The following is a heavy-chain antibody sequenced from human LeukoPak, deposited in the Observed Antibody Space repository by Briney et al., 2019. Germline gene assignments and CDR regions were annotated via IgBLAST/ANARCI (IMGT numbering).Heavy chain of an antibody. Sequence: GGSLRLSCAASGFTFSSYGMHWVRQAPGKGLEWVAVILSDGSKEFYTDSVKGRFTISRDNSKNTLYLQMNSLRAEDTAVYYCAKYDSSGYLGYWGQGTLVTVSS. V-gene: IGHV3-33*06. D-gene: IGHD3-22*01. J-gene: IGHJ4*02. CDR3: AKYDSSGYLGY. CDR2: ILSDGSKE. CDR1: GFTFSSYG.